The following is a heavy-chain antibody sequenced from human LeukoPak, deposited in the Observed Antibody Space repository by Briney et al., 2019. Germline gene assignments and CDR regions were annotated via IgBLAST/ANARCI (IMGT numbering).Heavy chain of an antibody. J-gene: IGHJ5*02. Sequence: GASVKVSCKASGYTFTSYGISWVRQAPGQGLEWMGWISAYNGNTNYAQKLQGRVTMTTDTSTSTAYMELRSLRSDDTAVYYCARSPQPKRITMIVVVTRLFDPWGQGTLVTISS. CDR3: ARSPQPKRITMIVVVTRLFDP. V-gene: IGHV1-18*01. CDR2: ISAYNGNT. D-gene: IGHD3-22*01. CDR1: GYTFTSYG.